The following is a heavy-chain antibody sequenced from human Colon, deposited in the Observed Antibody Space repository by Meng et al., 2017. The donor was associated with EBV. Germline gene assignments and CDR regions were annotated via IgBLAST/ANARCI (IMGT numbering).Heavy chain of an antibody. CDR1: GDSISKSSYY. Sequence: QTQMQESGPGLVKPSETLSLTCTVSGDSISKSSYYWAWIRQPPGKGLEWIGSVYYLGNTYYNPSFKSRLTISIDTSKNQFSLRLRSVTAADTAVYYCARRFEGYSPDKWGQGTLVTVSS. V-gene: IGHV4-39*07. CDR3: ARRFEGYSPDK. CDR2: VYYLGNT. J-gene: IGHJ1*01. D-gene: IGHD3-22*01.